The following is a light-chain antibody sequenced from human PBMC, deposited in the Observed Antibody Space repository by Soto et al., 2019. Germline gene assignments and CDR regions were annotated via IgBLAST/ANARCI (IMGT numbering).Light chain of an antibody. J-gene: IGLJ1*01. CDR2: EVS. V-gene: IGLV2-14*01. CDR1: SSDVGGYNY. Sequence: QSVLTQPASVSGSPGQSITISCTGTSSDVGGYNYVSWYQQHPGKAPKLMIYEVSNRPSGVSNRFSGSKSGNTASLTISGLQAEDEAEYYCCSYAGTMSYVFGTGTKLTVL. CDR3: CSYAGTMSYV.